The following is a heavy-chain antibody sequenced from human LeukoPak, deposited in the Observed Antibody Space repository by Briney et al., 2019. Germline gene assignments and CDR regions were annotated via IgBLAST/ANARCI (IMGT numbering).Heavy chain of an antibody. J-gene: IGHJ4*02. D-gene: IGHD2-21*02. CDR1: GFTVSSNY. CDR3: AKIPLAYCGGDCSTDY. CDR2: IYGGGST. Sequence: GGSLRLSCAASGFTVSSNYMSWVRQAPGKGLEWVSVIYGGGSTYYADSVKGRFTISRDNSKNPLYLQMNSLRAEDTAVYYCAKIPLAYCGGDCSTDYWGQGTLVTVSS. V-gene: IGHV3-53*01.